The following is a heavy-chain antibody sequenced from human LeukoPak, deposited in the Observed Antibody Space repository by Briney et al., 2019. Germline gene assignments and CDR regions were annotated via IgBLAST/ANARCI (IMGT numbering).Heavy chain of an antibody. D-gene: IGHD6-13*01. CDR1: GFTFSSYD. J-gene: IGHJ4*02. CDR3: ARAHGQLVPFDY. CDR2: IGTAGDT. V-gene: IGHV3-13*01. Sequence: GGSLRLSCAASGFTFSSYDMHWVRQATGKGLEWVSAIGTAGDTYYPGSVKGRFTNSRENAKNSLYLQMNSLRAEDTAVYYCARAHGQLVPFDYWGQGTLVTVSS.